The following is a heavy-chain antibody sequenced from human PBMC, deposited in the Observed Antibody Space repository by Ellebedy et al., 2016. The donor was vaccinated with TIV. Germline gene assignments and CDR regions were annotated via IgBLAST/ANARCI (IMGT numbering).Heavy chain of an antibody. CDR1: GFTFRRYG. D-gene: IGHD6-13*01. CDR2: ISSDGSRR. Sequence: GGSLRLXXAASGFTFRRYGMHWVRQAPGKGLEWVARISSDGSRRNYADSVKDRFTISRDNSKNTLFLHMNILRTEDTAVYYCAKPADPNPGYSASWATYFDYWGQGTLVTVSS. J-gene: IGHJ4*02. CDR3: AKPADPNPGYSASWATYFDY. V-gene: IGHV3-30*18.